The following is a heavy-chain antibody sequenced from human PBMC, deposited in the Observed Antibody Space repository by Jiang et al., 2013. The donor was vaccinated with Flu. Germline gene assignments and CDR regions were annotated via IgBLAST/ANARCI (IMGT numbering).Heavy chain of an antibody. J-gene: IGHJ2*01. V-gene: IGHV3-74*01. Sequence: QPGGSLRLSCAASGFTFSSHWMHWVRQAPGKGLVWVSRINIDGSSTYYADSVKGRFTISRDNAKNTLYLQMNSLRAEDTAVYYCTRGLAAYYGYFDLWGRGTLVTVSS. CDR1: GFTFSSHW. CDR2: INIDGSST. D-gene: IGHD3-9*01. CDR3: TRGLAAYYGYFDL.